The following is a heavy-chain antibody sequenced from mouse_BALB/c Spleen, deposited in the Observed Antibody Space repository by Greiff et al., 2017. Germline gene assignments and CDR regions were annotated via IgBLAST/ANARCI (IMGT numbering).Heavy chain of an antibody. J-gene: IGHJ4*01. Sequence: QSGPGLVKPSQSLSLTCSVTGYSITSGYYWNWIRQFPGNKLEWMGYISYDGSNNYNPSLKNRISITRDTSKNQFFLKLNSVTTEDTATYYCALYGSSLYYAMDYWGQGTSVTVSS. CDR1: GYSITSGYY. CDR3: ALYGSSLYYAMDY. CDR2: ISYDGSN. V-gene: IGHV3-6*02. D-gene: IGHD1-1*01.